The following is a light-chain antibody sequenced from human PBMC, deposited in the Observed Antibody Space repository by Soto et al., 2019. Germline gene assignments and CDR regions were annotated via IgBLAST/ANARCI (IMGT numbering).Light chain of an antibody. CDR2: VNFRGSH. CDR1: GGHINYA. J-gene: IGLJ1*01. CDR3: QTWGSDIHV. Sequence: QSVLTQPPSASASLGASVTLTCTVTGGHINYAIAWHQQYPGKGPRYLMTVNFRGSHNKGAGIPDRFSGYSSGAERYLTISSLQSDDEAVYFCQTWGSDIHVFGPRTKLPVL. V-gene: IGLV4-69*01.